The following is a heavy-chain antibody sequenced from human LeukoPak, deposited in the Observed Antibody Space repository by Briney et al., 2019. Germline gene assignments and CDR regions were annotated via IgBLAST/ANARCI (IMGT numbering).Heavy chain of an antibody. CDR1: GGSFSGYY. Sequence: PSETLSLTCAVYGGSFSGYYWSWIRQPPGKGLEWIGEINHSGSTNYNPSLKSRVTISVDTSKNQFSLKLSSVTAADTAVYYCASFRRIRVFDYWGQGTLVTVSS. V-gene: IGHV4-34*01. D-gene: IGHD6-13*01. CDR3: ASFRRIRVFDY. J-gene: IGHJ4*02. CDR2: INHSGST.